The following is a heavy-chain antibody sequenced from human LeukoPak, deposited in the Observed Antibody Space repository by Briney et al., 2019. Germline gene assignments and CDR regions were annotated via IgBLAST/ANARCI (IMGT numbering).Heavy chain of an antibody. CDR3: AKRHGSGSYYNAEWAFDI. J-gene: IGHJ3*02. D-gene: IGHD3-10*01. V-gene: IGHV3-23*01. CDR1: RFTFSSYA. CDR2: ISGSGGST. Sequence: GGSLRLSCAASRFTFSSYAMSWVRQAPGKGLEWVSAISGSGGSTYYADSVKGRFTISRDNSKNTLYLQMNSLRAEDTAVYYCAKRHGSGSYYNAEWAFDIWGQGTMVTVSS.